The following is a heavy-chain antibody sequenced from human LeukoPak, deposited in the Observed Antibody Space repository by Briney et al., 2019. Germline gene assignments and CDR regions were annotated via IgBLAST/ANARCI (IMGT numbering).Heavy chain of an antibody. CDR1: EYTFTGYY. J-gene: IGHJ4*02. D-gene: IGHD6-19*01. V-gene: IGHV1-2*02. CDR2: INPNSGDT. CDR3: ARETIAVAGAFDY. Sequence: ASVKVSCKASEYTFTGYYMHWMRQAPGQGLEWMGWINPNSGDTNYAQKFQGRVPMTRDTSISTAYMELSRLRSDDMAVYSCARETIAVAGAFDYWGQGTLVTVSS.